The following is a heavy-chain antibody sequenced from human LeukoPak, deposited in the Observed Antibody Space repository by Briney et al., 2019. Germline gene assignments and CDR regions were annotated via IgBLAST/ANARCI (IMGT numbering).Heavy chain of an antibody. V-gene: IGHV3-9*01. D-gene: IGHD3-10*01. J-gene: IGHJ4*02. CDR2: ISWNSGSI. Sequence: GGSLRLSCAGSGFTFDDYAMHWVRHARGKGLGWVSGISWNSGSIGYADSVKGRFTISRDNAKNSLYLQMNSLRAEDTALYYCAKDVHYYGSGSYTYFDYWGQGTLVTVSS. CDR1: GFTFDDYA. CDR3: AKDVHYYGSGSYTYFDY.